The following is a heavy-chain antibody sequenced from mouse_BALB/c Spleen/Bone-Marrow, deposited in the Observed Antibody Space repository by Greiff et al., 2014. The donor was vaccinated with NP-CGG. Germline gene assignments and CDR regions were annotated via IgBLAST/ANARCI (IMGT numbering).Heavy chain of an antibody. V-gene: IGHV14-3*02. CDR2: IDPANGNT. CDR3: ALYYYGSSGFAY. J-gene: IGHJ3*01. D-gene: IGHD1-1*01. CDR1: GFNIKDTY. Sequence: EVQLQQSGAELVKPGASVKLSCTASGFNIKDTYMHWVKQRPEQGLGWIGRIDPANGNTKYDPKFQGKATITADTSSNTAYLQLSSLTSEDTAVYYCALYYYGSSGFAYWGQGTLVTVSA.